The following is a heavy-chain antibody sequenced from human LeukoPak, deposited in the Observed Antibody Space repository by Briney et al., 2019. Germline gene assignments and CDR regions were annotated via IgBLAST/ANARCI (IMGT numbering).Heavy chain of an antibody. CDR2: ISSSGSTI. CDR3: ARDRGAQWLVPLDY. Sequence: GGSLRLSCAASGFTFSSYEMNWVRQVPGKGLEWVSYISSSGSTIYYADSVKGRFTISRDNAKNSLYLRMNSLRAEDTAVYYCARDRGAQWLVPLDYWGQGTLVTVSS. D-gene: IGHD6-19*01. CDR1: GFTFSSYE. J-gene: IGHJ4*02. V-gene: IGHV3-48*03.